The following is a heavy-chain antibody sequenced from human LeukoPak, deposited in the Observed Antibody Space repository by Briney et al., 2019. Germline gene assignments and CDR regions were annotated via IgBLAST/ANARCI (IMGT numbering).Heavy chain of an antibody. V-gene: IGHV3-23*01. CDR1: GFTFSSYA. J-gene: IGHJ3*02. Sequence: GGSLRLSCAASGFTFSSYAMSWVRQAPGKGLEWVSGISGSGGSTYYADSAKGRFTISRDNSKNTLYLQMNSLRAEDTAMYYCAKDRMAVVPAANDAFDIWGQGTMVTVSS. D-gene: IGHD2-2*01. CDR2: ISGSGGST. CDR3: AKDRMAVVPAANDAFDI.